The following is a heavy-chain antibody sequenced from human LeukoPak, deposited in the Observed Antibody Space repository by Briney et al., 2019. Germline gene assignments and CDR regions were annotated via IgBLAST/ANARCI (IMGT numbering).Heavy chain of an antibody. CDR1: GFTVSSNY. CDR2: IYSGGST. V-gene: IGHV3-53*01. J-gene: IGHJ4*02. CDR3: ASELWFGELLRDY. Sequence: GGSLRLSCAASGFTVSSNYMSWVRQAPGKGLEWVSVIYSGGSTYYADSVKGRFTISRDNSKSTLYLQMNSLRAEDTAVYYCASELWFGELLRDYWGQGTLVTVSS. D-gene: IGHD3-10*01.